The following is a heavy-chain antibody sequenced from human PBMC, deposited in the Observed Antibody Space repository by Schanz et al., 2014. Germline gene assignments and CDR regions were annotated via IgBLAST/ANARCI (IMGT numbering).Heavy chain of an antibody. CDR3: ARGPSQGYSYGHNIGAYYYGMDV. J-gene: IGHJ6*04. V-gene: IGHV1-69*04. CDR2: IIPVLAIA. CDR1: GYTFTSYG. Sequence: QVQLVQSGAEVKKPGASVKVSCKASGYTFTSYGISWVRQAPGQGLEWMGRIIPVLAIADYAQKFQGRVTITADKSTSTASMELSSLRSEDTAVYYCARGPSQGYSYGHNIGAYYYGMDVWGKGTTXTISS. D-gene: IGHD5-18*01.